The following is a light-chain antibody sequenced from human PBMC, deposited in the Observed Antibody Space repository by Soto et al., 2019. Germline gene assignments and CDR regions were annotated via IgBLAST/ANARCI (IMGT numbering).Light chain of an antibody. CDR1: SSDVGGYNY. CDR3: SSYAGTSNHV. V-gene: IGLV2-8*01. CDR2: EVS. Sequence: QSVLTQPPSASGSPGQSVTISCTGTSSDVGGYNYASWYQQHPGKAPKLMIYEVSKRPSRVPDRFSGSKSANTASLTVSGLQAEYEADYYCSSYAGTSNHVLGTGTKLTVL. J-gene: IGLJ1*01.